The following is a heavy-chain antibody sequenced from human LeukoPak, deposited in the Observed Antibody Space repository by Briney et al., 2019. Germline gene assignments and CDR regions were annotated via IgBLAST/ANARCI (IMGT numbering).Heavy chain of an antibody. Sequence: PSETLSLTCTVSGYSITSGYYWGWIRQPPGKGLEWIGSIYHSGSTYYNPSLKSRITISVDTSNNRFSLKLSSVTAADTAVYYCARDNRRLGGLSYYYYYGMDVWGQGTTVTVSS. V-gene: IGHV4-38-2*02. CDR2: IYHSGST. J-gene: IGHJ6*02. CDR3: ARDNRRLGGLSYYYYYGMDV. D-gene: IGHD3-10*01. CDR1: GYSITSGYY.